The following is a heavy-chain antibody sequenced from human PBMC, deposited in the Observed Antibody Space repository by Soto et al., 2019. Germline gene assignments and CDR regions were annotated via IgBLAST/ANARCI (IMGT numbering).Heavy chain of an antibody. Sequence: VGSLRLSGAASGFIFSDYSMDWVRQAPGKGLEWVASISSTSTYISYADSVRGRVTISRDNAKNSLYLQMNSLTAEDTAVYYCARDGRGSSFIFYFDYWGQGTLVTVSS. CDR3: ARDGRGSSFIFYFDY. CDR2: ISSTSTYI. CDR1: GFIFSDYS. V-gene: IGHV3-21*01. D-gene: IGHD1-26*01. J-gene: IGHJ4*02.